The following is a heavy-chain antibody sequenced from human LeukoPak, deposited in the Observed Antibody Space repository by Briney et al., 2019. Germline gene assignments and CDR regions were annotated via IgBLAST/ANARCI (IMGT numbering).Heavy chain of an antibody. CDR2: ILYDGSNK. V-gene: IGHV3-30*18. J-gene: IGHJ4*02. D-gene: IGHD1-1*01. CDR3: AKFPGTTSPPDY. CDR1: GFHFSSCG. Sequence: GGSLTLSCAASGFHFSSCGMHWVRQAPGKGLEWVAVILYDGSNKYYADSVKGRFTISRDNSKNTLYLQMNSLRAEDTAVYYCAKFPGTTSPPDYWGQGTLVTVSS.